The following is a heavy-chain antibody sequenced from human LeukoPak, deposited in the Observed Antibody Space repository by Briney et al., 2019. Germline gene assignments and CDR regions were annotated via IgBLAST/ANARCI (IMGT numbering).Heavy chain of an antibody. D-gene: IGHD2-2*01. V-gene: IGHV1-69*05. J-gene: IGHJ5*02. Sequence: EASVKVSCKASGGTFSSYAISWVRQAPGQGLEWMGRIIPIFGTANYAQKFQGRVTITTDESTSTAYMELSSLRSEDTAVYYCARDGTRSTWFDPWGQGTLVTVSS. CDR3: ARDGTRSTWFDP. CDR1: GGTFSSYA. CDR2: IIPIFGTA.